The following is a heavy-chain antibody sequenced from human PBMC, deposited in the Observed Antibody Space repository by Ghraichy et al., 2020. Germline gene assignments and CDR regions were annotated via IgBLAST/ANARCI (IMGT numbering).Heavy chain of an antibody. V-gene: IGHV4-4*09. CDR1: GGSINSYY. CDR2: IYSSGIT. D-gene: IGHD1-14*01. CDR3: ARHNNHWYLDL. Sequence: SETLSLTCTVSGGSINSYYWSWIRQPPGKGLEWIGYIYSSGITNYNPSLKSRITISIDTSKNQFSLKLSSVTAADTAVYYCARHNNHWYLDLWGRGTLVTVSS. J-gene: IGHJ2*01.